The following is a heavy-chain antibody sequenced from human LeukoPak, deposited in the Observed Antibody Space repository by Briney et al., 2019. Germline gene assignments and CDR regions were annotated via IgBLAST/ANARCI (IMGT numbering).Heavy chain of an antibody. CDR2: MNPKSGDT. CDR1: GYTFTSYG. V-gene: IGHV1-8*02. J-gene: IGHJ3*02. D-gene: IGHD2-2*01. Sequence: ASVKVSCKASGYTFTSYGISWVRQATGQGLEWMGWMNPKSGDTGYVQKFQGRVTMTRDTSITTAYMELSSLTFEDTAVYYCARYCSSTGCPLDTFDIWGQGTMVTVSS. CDR3: ARYCSSTGCPLDTFDI.